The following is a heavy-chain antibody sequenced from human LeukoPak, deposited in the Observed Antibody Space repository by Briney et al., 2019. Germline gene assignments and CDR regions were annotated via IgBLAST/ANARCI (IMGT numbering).Heavy chain of an antibody. CDR1: GFTFTAHW. Sequence: PGGSLRLSCAASGFTFTAHWMSWFRQAPGKGLEWVANIKGDGSEEFYVDSVKGRFTISRDNAKNSLYLQMSSLTLDDTASYYCAKDSYGGSGSYYLYSFDMWGQGTMVTVSS. CDR2: IKGDGSEE. CDR3: AKDSYGGSGSYYLYSFDM. D-gene: IGHD3-10*01. V-gene: IGHV3-7*03. J-gene: IGHJ3*02.